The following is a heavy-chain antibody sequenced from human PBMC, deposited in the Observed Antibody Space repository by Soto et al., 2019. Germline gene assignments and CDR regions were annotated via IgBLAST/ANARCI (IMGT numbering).Heavy chain of an antibody. CDR2: FQYRGST. D-gene: IGHD3-9*01. V-gene: IGHV4-39*01. CDR1: GGSVSTYY. J-gene: IGHJ5*02. CDR3: ARHAGILTGDPPPNWFDP. Sequence: SETLSLTCTVSGGSVSTYYWGWIRQPPGRGLEWIGSFQYRGSTYYNPSLKSRVTISVDTSRSQFSLKLYSVTAADTAVYYCARHAGILTGDPPPNWFDPWGQGTLVTVSS.